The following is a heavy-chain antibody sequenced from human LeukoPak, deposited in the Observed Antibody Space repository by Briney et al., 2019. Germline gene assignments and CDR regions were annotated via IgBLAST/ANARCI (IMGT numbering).Heavy chain of an antibody. V-gene: IGHV4-34*01. D-gene: IGHD3-10*01. CDR3: ATLSIGYGSGSTDY. CDR2: INHSGST. CDR1: GGSFSGYY. J-gene: IGHJ4*02. Sequence: PSETLSLTCAVYGGSFSGYYWSWIRQPPGKGLEWIGGINHSGSTSYNPSLKSRVTISVDTSKNQFSLKLSSVTAADTAVYYCATLSIGYGSGSTDYWGQGTLVTVSS.